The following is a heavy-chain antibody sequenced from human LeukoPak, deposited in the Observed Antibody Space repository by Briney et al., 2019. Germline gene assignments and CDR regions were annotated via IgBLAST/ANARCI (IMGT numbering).Heavy chain of an antibody. J-gene: IGHJ6*03. Sequence: ASVKVSCKASGGTFSSYAISWVRQAPGQGLEWMGGIIPIFGTANYAQKFQGRVTITTDESTSTAYMELSSLRSEDTAVYYCASGIRFRCPYYYYYMDVWGKGTTVTVSS. CDR2: IIPIFGTA. D-gene: IGHD3-3*01. CDR3: ASGIRFRCPYYYYYMDV. V-gene: IGHV1-69*05. CDR1: GGTFSSYA.